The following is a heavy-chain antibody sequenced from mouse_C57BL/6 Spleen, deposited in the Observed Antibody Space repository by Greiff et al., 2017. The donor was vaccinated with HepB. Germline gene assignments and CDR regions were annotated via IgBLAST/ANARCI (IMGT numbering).Heavy chain of an antibody. Sequence: VQLQQPGAELVRPGSSVKLSCKASGYTFTSYWMHWVKQRPIQGLEWIGNIDPSDSETHYNQKFKDKATLTVDKSSSTAYMQLSSLTSEDSAVYYCASNYYGSSFAAMDYWGQGTSVTVSS. CDR1: GYTFTSYW. CDR2: IDPSDSET. J-gene: IGHJ4*01. CDR3: ASNYYGSSFAAMDY. D-gene: IGHD1-1*01. V-gene: IGHV1-52*01.